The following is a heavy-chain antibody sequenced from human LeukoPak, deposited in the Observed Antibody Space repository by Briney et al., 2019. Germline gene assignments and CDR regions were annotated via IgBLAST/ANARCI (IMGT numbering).Heavy chain of an antibody. D-gene: IGHD1-26*01. J-gene: IGHJ6*03. CDR3: ARGPRVGAAGFVYYHYIDV. CDR1: GFTFNSYA. CDR2: ISYDGSNK. V-gene: IGHV3-30*04. Sequence: GGSLRLSCAASGFTFNSYAMHWVRQAPGKGLEWVAVISYDGSNKYYADSVKGRFTISRDISKNTLYLQMNSLRPEDTAVYYCARGPRVGAAGFVYYHYIDVWGKGTTVTVSS.